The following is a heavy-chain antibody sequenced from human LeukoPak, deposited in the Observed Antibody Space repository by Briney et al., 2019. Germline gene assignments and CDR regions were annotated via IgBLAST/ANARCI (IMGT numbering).Heavy chain of an antibody. CDR3: ARDPGPIYGDYEKISWFDP. Sequence: ASVKVSCKASGGTFSSYAISWVRRAPGQGLEWMGRIIPILGIANYAQKFQGRVTITRDTSASTAYMELSSLRSEGTAVYYCARDPGPIYGDYEKISWFDPWGQGTLVTVSS. D-gene: IGHD4-17*01. CDR2: IIPILGIA. J-gene: IGHJ5*02. CDR1: GGTFSSYA. V-gene: IGHV1-69*04.